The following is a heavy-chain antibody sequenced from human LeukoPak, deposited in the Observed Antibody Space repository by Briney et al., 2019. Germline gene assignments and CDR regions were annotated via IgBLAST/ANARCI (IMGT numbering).Heavy chain of an antibody. CDR1: GFTFSDYY. J-gene: IGHJ4*02. D-gene: IGHD2-2*02. Sequence: GGSLRLSCAASGFTFSDYYMSWIRQAPGQGLEWVSYISSSGSTIYYADSVRGPFTVSRDNAKNSLYLQMNSLRAEDTAMYYCARVDIYCSSTSCYTDYWGQGTLVTVSS. CDR3: ARVDIYCSSTSCYTDY. CDR2: ISSSGSTI. V-gene: IGHV3-11*01.